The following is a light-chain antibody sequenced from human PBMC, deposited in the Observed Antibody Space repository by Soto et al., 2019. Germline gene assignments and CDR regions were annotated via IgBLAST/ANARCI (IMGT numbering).Light chain of an antibody. CDR1: QRVSNSY. CDR2: DPS. CDR3: QQYARSSWT. Sequence: EIVLTQSPDTLSLSPGERVTLSCRASQRVSNSYLVWYQQKPGQAPRLLIYDPSTRATGIPDRFRGSGSGTAFTLTIGRLEPDDSAVYYCQQYARSSWTFGQGTKVEIK. J-gene: IGKJ1*01. V-gene: IGKV3-20*01.